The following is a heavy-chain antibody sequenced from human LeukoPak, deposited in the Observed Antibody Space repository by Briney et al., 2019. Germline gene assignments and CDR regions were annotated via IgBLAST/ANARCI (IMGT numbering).Heavy chain of an antibody. Sequence: GGSLRLSXAASGFSFSNFWMSWVRQAPGKGLEWVANIKPDGSATNYVDSVKGRFTISRDNAKNSLDLQMNSLRAEDTAVYYCARGGGSSSWGQGTLVTVSS. CDR2: IKPDGSAT. V-gene: IGHV3-7*01. CDR3: ARGGGSSS. J-gene: IGHJ5*02. D-gene: IGHD6-6*01. CDR1: GFSFSNFW.